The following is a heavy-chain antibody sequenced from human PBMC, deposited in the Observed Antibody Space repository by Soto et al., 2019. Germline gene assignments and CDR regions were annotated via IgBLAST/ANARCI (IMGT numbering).Heavy chain of an antibody. D-gene: IGHD5-18*01. CDR2: INIDGSST. CDR1: GFTLSSYW. V-gene: IGHV3-74*01. CDR3: ARSRDGYNSVSDW. Sequence: EVQLVESGGGLVQPGGSLRLSCEASGFTLSSYWMHWVRQAPGKGLVWVSRINIDGSSTSYANSVKGRFTISRDTPNNTLSPQVHSLRAEDTPVYYCARSRDGYNSVSDWWGQGTLVTVSS. J-gene: IGHJ4*02.